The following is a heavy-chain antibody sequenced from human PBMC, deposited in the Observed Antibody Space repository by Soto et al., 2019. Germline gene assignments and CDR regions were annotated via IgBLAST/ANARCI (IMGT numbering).Heavy chain of an antibody. CDR1: GGSISSGGYY. D-gene: IGHD5-12*01. V-gene: IGHV4-31*03. CDR2: IYYSGST. CDR3: AKDSPPRRYSGYDFQLDY. J-gene: IGHJ4*02. Sequence: SETLSLTCTVSGGSISSGGYYWSWIRQHPGKGLEWIGYIYYSGSTYYNPSLKSRVTISVDTSKNQFSLKLSSVTAADTAVYYCAKDSPPRRYSGYDFQLDYWGQGTLVTVSS.